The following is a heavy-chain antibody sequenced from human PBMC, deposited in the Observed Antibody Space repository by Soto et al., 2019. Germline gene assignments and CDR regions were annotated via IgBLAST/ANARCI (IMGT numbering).Heavy chain of an antibody. CDR2: IYSGGST. J-gene: IGHJ4*02. Sequence: PGGSLRLSCAASGFTVSSNYMSWVRQAPGKGLEWVSVIYSGGSTYYADSVKGRFTISRDNSKNTLYLQMNSLRAEDTAVYYCARDSIAAAGIDDYWGQGTLVTVSS. V-gene: IGHV3-66*01. CDR1: GFTVSSNY. D-gene: IGHD6-13*01. CDR3: ARDSIAAAGIDDY.